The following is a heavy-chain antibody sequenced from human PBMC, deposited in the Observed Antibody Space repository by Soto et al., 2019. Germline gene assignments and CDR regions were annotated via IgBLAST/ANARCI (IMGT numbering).Heavy chain of an antibody. J-gene: IGHJ6*02. Sequence: SETLSLTCTVSGGSISSYYWSWIRQPPGKGLEWIGYIYYSESTNYNPSLKSRVTISVDTSKNQFSLKLSSVTAADTAVYYCAREGVSSSWYNYYGMDVWGQGTTVTVSS. CDR3: AREGVSSSWYNYYGMDV. CDR2: IYYSEST. CDR1: GGSISSYY. V-gene: IGHV4-59*01. D-gene: IGHD6-13*01.